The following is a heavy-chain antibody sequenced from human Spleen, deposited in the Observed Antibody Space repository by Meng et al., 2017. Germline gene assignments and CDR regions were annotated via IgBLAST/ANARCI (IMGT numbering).Heavy chain of an antibody. Sequence: LTEFGLETAPPTQPLTLPRTFSGFSLSTSGLGLGWIREPPGKALEWLALIYRNDDRRYSLPLKSRLTITKDTTKTQVVITMTNVDPADSSTYYCAHNPSTYFYNSTFDYWGQGTLVTVFS. CDR1: GFSLSTSGLG. CDR3: AHNPSTYFYNSTFDY. D-gene: IGHD3-22*01. CDR2: IYRNDDR. J-gene: IGHJ4*02. V-gene: IGHV2-5*01.